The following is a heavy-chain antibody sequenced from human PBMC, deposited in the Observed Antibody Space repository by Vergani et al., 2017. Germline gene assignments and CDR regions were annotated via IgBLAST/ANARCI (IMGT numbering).Heavy chain of an antibody. J-gene: IGHJ4*02. V-gene: IGHV3-7*01. Sequence: EVQLVESGGGLVQPGGSLRLSCAASGFTFSSYWMSWVRQAPGKGLEWVANIKQDGSEKYYVDSVKGRFTISRDNAKNSLYLQMNSLRAEDTAVYYCARDYYGSGSYYNWGEWSDIDYWGQGTLVTVSS. CDR2: IKQDGSEK. D-gene: IGHD3-10*01. CDR3: ARDYYGSGSYYNWGEWSDIDY. CDR1: GFTFSSYW.